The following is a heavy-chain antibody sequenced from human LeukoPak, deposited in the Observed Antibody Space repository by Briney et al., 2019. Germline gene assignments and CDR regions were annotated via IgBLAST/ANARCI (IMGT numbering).Heavy chain of an antibody. J-gene: IGHJ5*02. V-gene: IGHV4-39*07. CDR3: ARDSDFWSGSPGFDP. Sequence: SETLSLTCTVSGGSISSSSYFWGWIRQPPGKGLEWIGSIFYSGSTYYNPSLNSRVTISIDTSKNQFSLMVNSVTAADTAVYYCARDSDFWSGSPGFDPWGQGILVTVSS. D-gene: IGHD3-3*01. CDR1: GGSISSSSYF. CDR2: IFYSGST.